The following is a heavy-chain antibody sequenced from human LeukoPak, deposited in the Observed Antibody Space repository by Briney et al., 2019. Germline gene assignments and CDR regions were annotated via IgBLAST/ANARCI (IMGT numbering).Heavy chain of an antibody. CDR1: GFTFSSYA. V-gene: IGHV3-64*01. Sequence: GGSLRLSCAASGFTFSSYAMHWVRQAPGKGLEYVSAISSNGGSTYYANSVKGRFTISRDNSKNTLYLQMGSLRAEDMAVYHCARGTHYYDSSGYIGYFDYWGQGTLVTVSS. CDR2: ISSNGGST. CDR3: ARGTHYYDSSGYIGYFDY. D-gene: IGHD3-22*01. J-gene: IGHJ4*02.